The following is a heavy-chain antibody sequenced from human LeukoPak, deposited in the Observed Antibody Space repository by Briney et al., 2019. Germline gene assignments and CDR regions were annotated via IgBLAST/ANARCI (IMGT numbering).Heavy chain of an antibody. Sequence: GGSLRLSCAASGFTFSTYWMNWVRQAPGKGLEWVANINQDGSEKFYVDSVRGRLTISRDNAKNSLYLQMNSLRAEDTAVYYCARDTRRDTYYHGMDVWGQGTTVTVSS. CDR1: GFTFSTYW. D-gene: IGHD5-18*01. J-gene: IGHJ6*02. CDR3: ARDTRRDTYYHGMDV. V-gene: IGHV3-7*04. CDR2: INQDGSEK.